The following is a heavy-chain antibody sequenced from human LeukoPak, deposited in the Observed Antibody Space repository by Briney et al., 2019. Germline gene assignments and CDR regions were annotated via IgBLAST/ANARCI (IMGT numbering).Heavy chain of an antibody. Sequence: PGGSLRLSCSASGFTFSSYAVHWVRQAPGKGLEYVSAISSNGGSTYYADSVKGRFTISRDNSKNTLYPQMSSLRAEDTAVYYCGAASWEEYFQHWGQGTLVTVSS. CDR3: GAASWEEYFQH. CDR1: GFTFSSYA. CDR2: ISSNGGST. V-gene: IGHV3-64D*06. J-gene: IGHJ1*01. D-gene: IGHD1-26*01.